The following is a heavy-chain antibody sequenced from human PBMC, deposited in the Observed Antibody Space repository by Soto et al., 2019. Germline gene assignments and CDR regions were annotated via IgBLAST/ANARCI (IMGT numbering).Heavy chain of an antibody. CDR1: GFTFSSYA. CDR2: ISGSGDST. CDR3: ATRHQLLYVSGMDV. D-gene: IGHD2-2*02. J-gene: IGHJ6*02. V-gene: IGHV3-23*01. Sequence: GGSLRLSCAASGFTFSSYAMSWVRQAPGKGLEWVSAISGSGDSTYYADSVKGRFTISRDNSKNTLYLQMNSLRAEDTAVYYCATRHQLLYVSGMDVWGQGTTVTVSS.